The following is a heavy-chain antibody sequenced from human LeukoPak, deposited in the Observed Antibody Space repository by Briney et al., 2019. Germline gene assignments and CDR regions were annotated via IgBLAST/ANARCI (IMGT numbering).Heavy chain of an antibody. CDR1: GGSISSGDYY. J-gene: IGHJ6*04. V-gene: IGHV4-30-4*08. CDR2: IYYSGST. CDR3: ARAYYYDSSGLDV. Sequence: SSETLSLXCTVSGGSISSGDYYWSWIRQPPGKGLEWIGYIYYSGSTYYNPSLKSRVTISVDTSKNQFSLKLSSVTAADTAVYYCARAYYYDSSGLDVWGKGTTVTVSS. D-gene: IGHD3-22*01.